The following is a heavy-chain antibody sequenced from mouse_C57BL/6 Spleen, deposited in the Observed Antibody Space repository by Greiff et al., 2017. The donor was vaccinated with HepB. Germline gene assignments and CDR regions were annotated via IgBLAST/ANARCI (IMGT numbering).Heavy chain of an antibody. Sequence: VQLQQPGAELVRPGASVKVSCKASGYTFTSYWMHWVKQRPGQGLEWLGRIHPSDSDTNYNQKFKGKATLTVDKSSSTACMQLSSLTSEDSAVYYCAMSDGYLWFAYWGQGTLVTVSA. V-gene: IGHV1-74*01. CDR2: IHPSDSDT. CDR3: AMSDGYLWFAY. CDR1: GYTFTSYW. D-gene: IGHD2-3*01. J-gene: IGHJ3*01.